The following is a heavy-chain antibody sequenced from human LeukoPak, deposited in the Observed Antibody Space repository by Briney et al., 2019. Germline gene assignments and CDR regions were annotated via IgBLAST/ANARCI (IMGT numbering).Heavy chain of an antibody. Sequence: PSETLSLTCTVFGGSINSYYWGWIRQPPGKGPEWIGSIYYSGSTNYNPSLKSRVTISLDTSKNQFSLKLTSVTAADTAVYYCASVRGYSSGWYASGFDPWGQGTLVTVSS. CDR3: ASVRGYSSGWYASGFDP. CDR1: GGSINSYY. D-gene: IGHD6-19*01. V-gene: IGHV4-39*07. CDR2: IYYSGST. J-gene: IGHJ5*02.